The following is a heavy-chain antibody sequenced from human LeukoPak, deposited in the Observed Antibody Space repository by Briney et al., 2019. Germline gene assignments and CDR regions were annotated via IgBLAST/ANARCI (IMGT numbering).Heavy chain of an antibody. CDR1: GCIFRNYW. CDR2: INQDGSVK. J-gene: IGHJ4*02. Sequence: SGGSLRLSCAASGCIFRNYWMSWVRQAPGKGLEWVANINQDGSVKNHVDSVKGRFTISRDNAKNSLYLQMNSLRPEDMAVYYCARGAPYRDSDDYWGQGTLVTVSS. D-gene: IGHD4-11*01. CDR3: ARGAPYRDSDDY. V-gene: IGHV3-7*05.